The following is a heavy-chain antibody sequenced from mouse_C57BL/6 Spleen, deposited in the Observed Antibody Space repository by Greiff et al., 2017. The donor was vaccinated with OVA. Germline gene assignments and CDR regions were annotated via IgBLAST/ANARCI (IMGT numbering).Heavy chain of an antibody. J-gene: IGHJ3*01. CDR1: GYAFSSYW. Sequence: QVQLQQSGAELVKPGASVKISCKASGYAFSSYWMNWVKQRPGKGLEWIGQIYPGDGDTNYNGKFKGKATLTADKSSSTAYMQLSSLTSEDSAVYFCARGEANWDWFAYWGQGTLVTVSA. CDR3: ARGEANWDWFAY. D-gene: IGHD4-1*02. V-gene: IGHV1-80*01. CDR2: IYPGDGDT.